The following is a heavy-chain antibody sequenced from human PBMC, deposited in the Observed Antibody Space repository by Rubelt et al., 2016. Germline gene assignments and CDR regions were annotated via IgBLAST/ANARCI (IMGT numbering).Heavy chain of an antibody. CDR1: GFTFDTYA. V-gene: IGHV3-33*06. Sequence: QVQLVESGGGVVRPGGSLRLSCAASGFTFDTYAIHWVRQAPGKGLEWLALIWYDGSNEKYADSVKGRFTISRDNAKNTLYLQVNSLRVEDTAVYYCAKSRATYSSGAALDYWGQGTLVTVSS. J-gene: IGHJ4*02. CDR2: IWYDGSNE. D-gene: IGHD6-19*01. CDR3: AKSRATYSSGAALDY.